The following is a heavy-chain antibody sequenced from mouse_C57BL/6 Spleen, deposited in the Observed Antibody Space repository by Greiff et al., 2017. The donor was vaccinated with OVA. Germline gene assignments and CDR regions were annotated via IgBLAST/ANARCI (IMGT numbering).Heavy chain of an antibody. CDR2: INYDGSST. CDR1: GFTFSDYY. Sequence: DVKLVESEGGLVQPGSSMKLSCTASGFTFSDYYMAWVRQVPEKGLEWVANINYDGSSTYYLDSLKSRFIISRDNAKNILYLQMSSLKSEDTATYYCARVYDYGGVDYWGQGTTLTVSS. J-gene: IGHJ2*01. D-gene: IGHD2-4*01. V-gene: IGHV5-16*01. CDR3: ARVYDYGGVDY.